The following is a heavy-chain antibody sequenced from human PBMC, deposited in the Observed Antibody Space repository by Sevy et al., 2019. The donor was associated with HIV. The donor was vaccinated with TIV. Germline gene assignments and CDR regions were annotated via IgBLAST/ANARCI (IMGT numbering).Heavy chain of an antibody. J-gene: IGHJ4*02. CDR1: GYTFTSYG. D-gene: IGHD2-21*02. V-gene: IGHV1-18*04. Sequence: ASVKVSCKASGYTFTSYGINWVRQAPGQGLEWMGWISAYNGNTNYAQKLQGRVTMTTDTSTSTANMELRSLRSDDTAVYYCATALTYCGGDCYQFDYWGQGTLVTVSS. CDR3: ATALTYCGGDCYQFDY. CDR2: ISAYNGNT.